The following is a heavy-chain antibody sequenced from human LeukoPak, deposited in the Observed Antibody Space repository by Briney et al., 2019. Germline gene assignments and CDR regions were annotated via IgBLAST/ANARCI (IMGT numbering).Heavy chain of an antibody. CDR3: ARVSKQQLARVAFDI. CDR2: INPNSGGT. J-gene: IGHJ3*02. CDR1: GYTFTVYY. D-gene: IGHD6-13*01. Sequence: AAVTVSFKGSGYTFTVYYMHWVRQAPGQGLEWMGWINPNSGGTNYAQTFQGRVTMTRDPSISTAYMELSRLRSDDTAVYYCARVSKQQLARVAFDIWRQGTMVTVSS. V-gene: IGHV1-2*02.